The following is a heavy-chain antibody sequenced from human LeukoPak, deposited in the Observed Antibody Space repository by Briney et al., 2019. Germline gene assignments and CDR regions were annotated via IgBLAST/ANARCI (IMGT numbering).Heavy chain of an antibody. CDR2: INPNSGGT. J-gene: IGHJ4*02. CDR3: ARAPPKSKATCFDY. D-gene: IGHD5-12*01. CDR1: GYTFTGYY. Sequence: GASVKVSCKASGYTFTGYYMHWVRQAPGQGLEWMGWINPNSGGTNYAQKFQGRVTMTRDTSISTAYMELSRLRSDDTAVYYCARAPPKSKATCFDYWGQGTLVTVSS. V-gene: IGHV1-2*02.